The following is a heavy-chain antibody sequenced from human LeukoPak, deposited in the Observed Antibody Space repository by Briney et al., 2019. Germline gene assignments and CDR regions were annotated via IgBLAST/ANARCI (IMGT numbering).Heavy chain of an antibody. CDR1: GFTFSTYV. Sequence: GGSLRLSCAASGFTFSTYVMSWVRQAPGKGLEWVSGISGSGDSTYYADSVKGRFTISRDNSKNTLYLQMNSLRAEDTAVYYCAKDVAYYDSSGYYPGDNYYGMDVWGQGTTVTVSS. CDR3: AKDVAYYDSSGYYPGDNYYGMDV. J-gene: IGHJ6*02. CDR2: ISGSGDST. V-gene: IGHV3-23*01. D-gene: IGHD3-22*01.